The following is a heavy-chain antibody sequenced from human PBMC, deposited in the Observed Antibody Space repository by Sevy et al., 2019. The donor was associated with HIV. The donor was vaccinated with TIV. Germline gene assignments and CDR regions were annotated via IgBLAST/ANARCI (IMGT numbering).Heavy chain of an antibody. CDR1: GFTFSSYG. V-gene: IGHV3-30*18. Sequence: GVSLRLSCAASGFTFSSYGMHWVRQAPGKGLEWVAVISYDGSNKYYADSVKGRFTISRDNSKNTLYLQMNSLRAEDTAVYYCAKGMYAVYYGSGSGFYYGMDVWGQGTTVTVSS. CDR2: ISYDGSNK. J-gene: IGHJ6*02. CDR3: AKGMYAVYYGSGSGFYYGMDV. D-gene: IGHD3-10*01.